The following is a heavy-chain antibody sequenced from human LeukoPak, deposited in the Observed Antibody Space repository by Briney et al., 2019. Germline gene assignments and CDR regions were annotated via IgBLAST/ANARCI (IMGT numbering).Heavy chain of an antibody. J-gene: IGHJ4*02. CDR1: GFTFSSYS. CDR2: ISSSSSYI. CDR3: ASLRFATPRS. Sequence: GSLRLSCAASGFTFSSYSMNWVRQAPGKGLEWVSSISSSSSYIYYADSVKGRFTISRDNAKDSLYLQMNSLRAEDTAVYYCASLRFATPRSWGQGTLVTVSS. V-gene: IGHV3-21*01. D-gene: IGHD3-3*01.